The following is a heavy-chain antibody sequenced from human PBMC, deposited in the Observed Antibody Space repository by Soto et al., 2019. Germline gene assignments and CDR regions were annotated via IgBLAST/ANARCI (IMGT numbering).Heavy chain of an antibody. CDR3: ARRYGGNLDY. J-gene: IGHJ4*02. V-gene: IGHV4-59*08. CDR1: GGSISSYY. CDR2: IYYFGST. Sequence: SETLSLTCTVSGGSISSYYWSWIRQPPGKGLEWIGYIYYFGSTNYNPSLKSRVTISVDTSKNQFSLKLSSVTAADTAVYYCARRYGGNLDYWGQGTLVTVSS. D-gene: IGHD1-26*01.